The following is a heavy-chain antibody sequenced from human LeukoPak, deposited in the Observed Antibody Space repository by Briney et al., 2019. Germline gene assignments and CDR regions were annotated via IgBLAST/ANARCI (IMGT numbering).Heavy chain of an antibody. V-gene: IGHV4-4*07. CDR3: ARDNYGSYSLNYFDY. CDR1: GDSISSYY. D-gene: IGHD1-26*01. Sequence: PSETLSLTCTVSGDSISSYYWSWIRQPAGKGLEWIGRIYTSGSTNYNPSLKSRVTISVDKSKNQFSLKLSSVTAADSAVYYCARDNYGSYSLNYFDYWGQGTLLTVSS. CDR2: IYTSGST. J-gene: IGHJ4*02.